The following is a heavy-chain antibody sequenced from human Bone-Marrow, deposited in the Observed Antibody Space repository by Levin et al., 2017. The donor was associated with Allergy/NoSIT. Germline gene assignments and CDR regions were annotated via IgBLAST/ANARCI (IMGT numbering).Heavy chain of an antibody. V-gene: IGHV3-21*01. CDR1: GFTFSSYS. Sequence: GGSLRLSCAASGFTFSSYSMNWVRQAPGKGLEWVSFISSSSSYIYYADSVKGRFTISRDNAKNSLYLRMNSLRAEDTAVYYCARSPSLGLDYWGQGTLVTVSS. CDR3: ARSPSLGLDY. J-gene: IGHJ4*02. CDR2: ISSSSSYI.